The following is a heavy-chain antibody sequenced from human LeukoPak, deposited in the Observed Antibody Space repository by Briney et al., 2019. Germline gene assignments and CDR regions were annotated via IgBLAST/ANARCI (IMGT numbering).Heavy chain of an antibody. CDR1: GFTFSSYA. CDR3: ARDGKAYYDFWSGYYDY. D-gene: IGHD3-3*01. V-gene: IGHV3-30*04. J-gene: IGHJ4*02. Sequence: GGSLRLSCAASGFTFSSYAMHWVRQAPGKGLEWVAVISYDGSNKYYADSVKGRFTISRDNSKNTLYLQMNSLRAEDTAVYYCARDGKAYYDFWSGYYDYWGQGTQVTVSS. CDR2: ISYDGSNK.